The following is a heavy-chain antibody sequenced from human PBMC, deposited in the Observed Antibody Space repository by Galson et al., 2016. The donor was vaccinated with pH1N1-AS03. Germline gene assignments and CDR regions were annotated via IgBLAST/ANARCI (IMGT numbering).Heavy chain of an antibody. CDR1: GFPFSTYA. J-gene: IGHJ4*02. Sequence: SLRLSCAASGFPFSTYAMSWVRQAQGMGLEWVSTISGSGGHTYYAGSVSGRFTISRDYSKNTLYLQMNSLRAEDTAVYYCVKDGVERAAAGFAYFDYWGQGTLVTVSS. CDR3: VKDGVERAAAGFAYFDY. D-gene: IGHD6-13*01. V-gene: IGHV3-23*01. CDR2: ISGSGGHT.